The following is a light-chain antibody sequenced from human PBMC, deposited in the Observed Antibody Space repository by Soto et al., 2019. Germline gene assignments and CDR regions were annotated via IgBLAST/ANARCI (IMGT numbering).Light chain of an antibody. V-gene: IGKV3-15*01. CDR3: QQYNNWPPIT. Sequence: EIVMTQSPCTLSVSPVERATLSFSASQSVSSNLAWYQQKPGQAPRLLIYGASTRATGIPARFSGSGSGTEFTLTISSLQSEDFAVYYCQQYNNWPPITFGQGTRLEIK. CDR1: QSVSSN. CDR2: GAS. J-gene: IGKJ5*01.